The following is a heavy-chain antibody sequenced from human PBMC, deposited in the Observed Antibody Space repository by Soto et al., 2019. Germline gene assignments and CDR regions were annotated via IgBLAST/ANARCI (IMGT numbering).Heavy chain of an antibody. CDR2: ILHDGNNK. Sequence: QVQLVESGGAVVQPGRSLRLSCAASGFTFSNYIMHWVRQAPGKGLEWVAIILHDGNNKYYADSVKGRFTISRDNSKNTLYLQMNSLRTEDTAIYYCARDDEGGSYCDLGYWGQGTLVTVSS. CDR3: ARDDEGGSYCDLGY. V-gene: IGHV3-30-3*01. CDR1: GFTFSNYI. J-gene: IGHJ4*02. D-gene: IGHD3-10*01.